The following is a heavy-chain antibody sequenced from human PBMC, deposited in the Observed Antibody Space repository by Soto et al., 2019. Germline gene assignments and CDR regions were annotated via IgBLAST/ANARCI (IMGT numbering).Heavy chain of an antibody. D-gene: IGHD3-3*01. CDR2: ISYDGSNK. CDR1: GFTFSSYA. CDR3: ASGSGPLDY. V-gene: IGHV3-30-3*01. Sequence: QVQLVESGGGVVQPGRSLRLSCAASGFTFSSYAMHWVRQAPGKGLEWVAVISYDGSNKYYADSVKGRFTISRDNSKNTLYLQMNSLRAGDTAVYYCASGSGPLDYWGQGTLVTVSS. J-gene: IGHJ4*02.